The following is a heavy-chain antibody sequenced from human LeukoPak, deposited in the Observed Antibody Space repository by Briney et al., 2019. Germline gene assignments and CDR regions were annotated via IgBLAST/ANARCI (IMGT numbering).Heavy chain of an antibody. CDR3: VRGSSGYYWYYFDY. CDR1: GFTFSSYA. CDR2: IGGSGGST. J-gene: IGHJ4*02. V-gene: IGHV3-23*01. D-gene: IGHD3-22*01. Sequence: GGSLRLSCAASGFTFSSYAVSWVRQAPGKGLEWVSAIGGSGGSTYYADSVKGRFTISRDNSKNTLYLQMNSLRAEDTAVYYCVRGSSGYYWYYFDYWGQGTLVTVSS.